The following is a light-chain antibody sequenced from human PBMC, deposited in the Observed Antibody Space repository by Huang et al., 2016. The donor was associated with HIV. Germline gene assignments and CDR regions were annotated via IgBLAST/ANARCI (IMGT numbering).Light chain of an antibody. Sequence: VVMTQSPLSLPVVPGEPAFITCRSNQSLLNDDGNIYLDWFLQKPGQSPQLLIYLVSNRASGVSDRFSAGGSGTDFTLKISRVEPDDLGVYYCMQSLKTPLTFGPGTKVDFK. CDR1: QSLLNDDGNIY. J-gene: IGKJ3*01. CDR3: MQSLKTPLT. CDR2: LVS. V-gene: IGKV2-28*01.